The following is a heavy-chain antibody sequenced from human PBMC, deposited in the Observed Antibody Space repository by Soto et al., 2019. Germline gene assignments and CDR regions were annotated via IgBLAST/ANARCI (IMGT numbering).Heavy chain of an antibody. CDR3: VRGGSCRGGSCYPNLDFYGDYEGFDY. V-gene: IGHV3-33*01. CDR1: DFAFSNYG. J-gene: IGHJ4*02. D-gene: IGHD2-15*01. Sequence: QVQLVESGGGVVQPGGSLRLSCVASDFAFSNYGMHWVRQAPGKGLEWVALIWYEGTNKNYGDSVKGRFTVSRDNSKKTLYLQMNGLRADDTGVYYCVRGGSCRGGSCYPNLDFYGDYEGFDYWGQGTLVTVSS. CDR2: IWYEGTNK.